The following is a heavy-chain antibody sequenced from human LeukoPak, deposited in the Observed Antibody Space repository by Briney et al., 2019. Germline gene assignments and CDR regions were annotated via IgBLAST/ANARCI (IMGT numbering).Heavy chain of an antibody. D-gene: IGHD3-22*01. CDR3: ARGVSSGYYSVYYFDY. CDR2: IYSSGST. J-gene: IGHJ4*02. Sequence: PSETLSLTCTVSGVSISNYYWSWIRQPAGKGLEWIGRIYSSGSTNYNPSLKSRVTMSVDTSKNQFSLKLTSASAPDTAVYYCARGVSSGYYSVYYFDYWGQGTLVTVSS. CDR1: GVSISNYY. V-gene: IGHV4-4*07.